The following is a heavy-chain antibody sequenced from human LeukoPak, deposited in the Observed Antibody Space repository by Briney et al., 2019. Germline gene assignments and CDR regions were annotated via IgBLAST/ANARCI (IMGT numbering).Heavy chain of an antibody. J-gene: IGHJ4*02. CDR2: IWYDGSKK. CDR1: GFTFSSYG. CDR3: ARDSSGSYYNGFDY. V-gene: IGHV3-33*01. D-gene: IGHD1-26*01. Sequence: RGSLRLSCAASGFTFSSYGMHWVRPAPGKGLEWVAVIWYDGSKKNNADSVKGRFTISRDNSNNTLYLQMNSLRAEATAVYDCARDSSGSYYNGFDYWGQGTLVTVSS.